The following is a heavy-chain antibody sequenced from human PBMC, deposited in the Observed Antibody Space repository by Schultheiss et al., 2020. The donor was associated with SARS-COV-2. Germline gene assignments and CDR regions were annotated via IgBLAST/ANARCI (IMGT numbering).Heavy chain of an antibody. CDR2: IYYSGST. Sequence: SQTLSLTCAVYGGSFSGYYWSWIRQPPGKGLEWIGYIYYSGSTYYNPSLKSRVTISVDTSKNQFSLKLSSVTAADTAVYYCARGRGYNWFDPWGQGTLVTVSS. V-gene: IGHV4-34*09. CDR1: GGSFSGYY. J-gene: IGHJ5*02. CDR3: ARGRGYNWFDP.